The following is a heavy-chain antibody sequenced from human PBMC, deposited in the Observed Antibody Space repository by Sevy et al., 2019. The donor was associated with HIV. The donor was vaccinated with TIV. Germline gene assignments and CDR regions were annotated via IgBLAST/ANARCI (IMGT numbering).Heavy chain of an antibody. CDR2: IWYDGTIK. V-gene: IGHV3-33*08. Sequence: GGSLILSCAASGLTFSSYVLHWVRQAPGKGPEWVALIWYDGTIKYYADSVKGRFTISRDNSKDTLFLQMNSLTPEDTAVYYCARGGGYCGGDCYSIDYWGQGALVTVSS. J-gene: IGHJ4*02. D-gene: IGHD2-21*02. CDR3: ARGGGYCGGDCYSIDY. CDR1: GLTFSSYV.